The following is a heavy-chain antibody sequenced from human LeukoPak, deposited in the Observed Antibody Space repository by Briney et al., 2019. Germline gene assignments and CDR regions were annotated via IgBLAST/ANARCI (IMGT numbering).Heavy chain of an antibody. D-gene: IGHD6-6*01. CDR1: GYSISSGYY. CDR3: ARGLEYSSSGSDY. Sequence: TSETLSLTCTVSGYSISSGYYWGWIRQPPGKGLEWIGSIYHSGSTYFNPSLKSRVTISVDTSKNQFSLKLSSVTAADTAVYYCARGLEYSSSGSDYWGQGTLVTVSS. V-gene: IGHV4-38-2*02. J-gene: IGHJ4*02. CDR2: IYHSGST.